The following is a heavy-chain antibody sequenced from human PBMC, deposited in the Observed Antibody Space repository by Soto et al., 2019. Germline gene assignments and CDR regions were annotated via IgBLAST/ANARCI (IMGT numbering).Heavy chain of an antibody. D-gene: IGHD1-1*01. V-gene: IGHV3-23*01. J-gene: IGHJ6*02. CDR1: GFTFSTHA. CDR2: FSGSGGNI. CDR3: ATDPTWTVRPLAREV. Sequence: PGWSLRLSCVASGFTFSTHAMSWVRQVPGKGLEWVSTFSGSGGNIYYGESVKGRFTISRDDPKNTLYLDMNSLRVEDTAVYYCATDPTWTVRPLAREVWGQGTTVTVSS.